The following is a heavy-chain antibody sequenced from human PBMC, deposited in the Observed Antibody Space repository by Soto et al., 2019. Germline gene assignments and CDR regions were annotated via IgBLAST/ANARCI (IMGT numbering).Heavy chain of an antibody. V-gene: IGHV3-64D*06. Sequence: GGSLRLSCSASGFTFSDYAMHWVRQAPGTGLEFVSVISTDGGYTYYADSVKGRFTISRDNSKKTLFLHMSSLRSEDTGVYLCVKTRYGSGFDPWGQGTLVTVSS. CDR3: VKTRYGSGFDP. CDR2: ISTDGGYT. CDR1: GFTFSDYA. J-gene: IGHJ5*02. D-gene: IGHD3-10*01.